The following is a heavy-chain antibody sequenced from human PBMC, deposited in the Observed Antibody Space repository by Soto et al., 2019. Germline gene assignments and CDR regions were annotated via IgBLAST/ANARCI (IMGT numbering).Heavy chain of an antibody. Sequence: QVQLVQSGAEVKKPGSSVKVSCKASGDTLSSHAISWVRQAPGQGLVWMGAIIPMVDTANIAQRFQGSVTITADASRCTVYMELSGLRSEDTAVYYCARDYLRIEAGNSAVADAFDIWGQGTMVTVSS. CDR1: GDTLSSHA. V-gene: IGHV1-69*01. J-gene: IGHJ3*02. CDR2: IIPMVDTA. D-gene: IGHD6-13*01. CDR3: ARDYLRIEAGNSAVADAFDI.